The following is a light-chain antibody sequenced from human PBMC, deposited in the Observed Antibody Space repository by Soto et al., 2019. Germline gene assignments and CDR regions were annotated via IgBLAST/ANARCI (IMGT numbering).Light chain of an antibody. J-gene: IGLJ3*02. CDR2: NTN. V-gene: IGLV8-61*01. CDR3: ALYITSGVSV. CDR1: SGSVSTTYF. Sequence: QAVVTQEPSFSVSPGGTVTLTCGLSSGSVSTTYFPSWYQQTPGQAPRTLIYNTNFRSSGVPDRFSGSILGNKAALTITGAQADDESDYYCALYITSGVSVFGGGTKLTVL.